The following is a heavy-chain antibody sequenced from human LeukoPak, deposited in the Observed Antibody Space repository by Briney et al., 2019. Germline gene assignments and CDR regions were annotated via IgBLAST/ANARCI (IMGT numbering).Heavy chain of an antibody. Sequence: PGGSLRLSCAASGFTFSSYAMHWVRQAPGKGLEWVAVISYDGSNKYYADSVKGRFTISRDNSKNTLYLQMNSLRAEDTAVYYCSRARMTIRYFDWPVYWGQGTLVTVSS. D-gene: IGHD3-9*01. CDR3: SRARMTIRYFDWPVY. CDR1: GFTFSSYA. CDR2: ISYDGSNK. V-gene: IGHV3-30-3*01. J-gene: IGHJ4*02.